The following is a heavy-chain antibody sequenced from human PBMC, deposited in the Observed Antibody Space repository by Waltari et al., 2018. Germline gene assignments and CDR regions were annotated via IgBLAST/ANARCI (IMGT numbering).Heavy chain of an antibody. J-gene: IGHJ3*01. CDR2: VSYSATT. D-gene: IGHD5-12*01. CDR3: ATYIGASVGTAAFDV. Sequence: QLQLQESGPRLVRPSETLSLICRVSGVSITSNRHYWAWLRQSPGQGLAWIGTVSYSATTYISPSLKSRVSVSRDTSKNQVSLILGSVTAADMAVYYCATYIGASVGTAAFDVWGQGTMVTVSS. V-gene: IGHV4-39*01. CDR1: GVSITSNRHY.